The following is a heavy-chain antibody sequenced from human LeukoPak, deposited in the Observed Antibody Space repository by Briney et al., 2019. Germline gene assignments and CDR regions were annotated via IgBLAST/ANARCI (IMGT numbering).Heavy chain of an antibody. Sequence: GGSLRLSCAASGFTFRDYTMNWVRQAPGRGLEWVAVISYDGSNKYYADSVKGRFTISRDNSKNTLYLQMNSLRAEDTAVYYCARAEGAYLIDYWGQGTLVTVSS. CDR2: ISYDGSNK. D-gene: IGHD1-26*01. V-gene: IGHV3-30-3*01. CDR3: ARAEGAYLIDY. J-gene: IGHJ4*02. CDR1: GFTFRDYT.